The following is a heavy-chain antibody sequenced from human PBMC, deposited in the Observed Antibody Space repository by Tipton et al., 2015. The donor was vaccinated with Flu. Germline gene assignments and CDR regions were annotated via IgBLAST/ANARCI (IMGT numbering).Heavy chain of an antibody. CDR1: GGFVNSVTYF. V-gene: IGHV4-61*02. CDR3: AGGGDSSSWYAALET. J-gene: IGHJ5*02. D-gene: IGHD6-19*01. CDR2: IYTSGST. Sequence: TLSLTCTVPGGFVNSVTYFWAWVRHPAAKGLEWIGRIYTSGSTHHNPSLNSRVTISIFSSKNQVSLKLGSVTVADTAVYYCAGGGDSSSWYAALETWGQGTLVTVS.